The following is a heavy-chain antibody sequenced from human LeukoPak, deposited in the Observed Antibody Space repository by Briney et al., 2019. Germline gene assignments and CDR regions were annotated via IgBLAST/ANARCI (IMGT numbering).Heavy chain of an antibody. V-gene: IGHV1-18*03. D-gene: IGHD3-22*01. CDR3: ARDYYDSSRLDV. J-gene: IGHJ4*02. CDR1: GYTFTSYG. CDR2: ISAYNGNT. Sequence: GASVKVSCKASGYTFTSYGISWVRQAPGQGLEWMGWISAYNGNTNYAQKLQGRFTMTTDTSTSTAYIQLRSLRSDDMAVYYCARDYYDSSRLDVWGQGTLVTVSS.